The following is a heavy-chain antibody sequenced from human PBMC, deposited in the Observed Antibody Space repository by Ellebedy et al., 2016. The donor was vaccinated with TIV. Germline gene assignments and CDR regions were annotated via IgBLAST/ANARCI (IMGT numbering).Heavy chain of an antibody. CDR3: AKDEVEILVRGVITAPYYFDH. J-gene: IGHJ4*02. V-gene: IGHV3-23*01. Sequence: GGSLRLSCEASGFDFSVYAMNWVRQAPGKGLEWVALVGGGGEKTYYAESVKGRFTISRDNAKNTLDLQMTSLRPEDTAVYYCAKDEVEILVRGVITAPYYFDHWGQGTLVTVSS. CDR1: GFDFSVYA. D-gene: IGHD3-10*01. CDR2: VGGGGEKT.